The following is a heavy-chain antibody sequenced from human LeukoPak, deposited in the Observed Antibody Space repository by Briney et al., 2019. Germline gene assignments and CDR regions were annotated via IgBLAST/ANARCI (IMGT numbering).Heavy chain of an antibody. CDR1: GFDFDDYA. CDR2: IAYNGNPT. D-gene: IGHD3-10*01. V-gene: IGHV3-30*04. Sequence: GGCLSPSCAATGFDFDDYAMHWVRQAPGKGLEWVAVIAYNGNPTTYTNWSNERFTIARDNSKNTLFLQMDSLTTEDTAVYYCARDPFGGILDYLGLWGQGTLVTVSS. CDR3: ARDPFGGILDYLGL. J-gene: IGHJ4*02.